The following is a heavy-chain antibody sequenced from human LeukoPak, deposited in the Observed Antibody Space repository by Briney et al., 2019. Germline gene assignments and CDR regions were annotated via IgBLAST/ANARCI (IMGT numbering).Heavy chain of an antibody. V-gene: IGHV3-11*04. D-gene: IGHD3-16*01. CDR3: AKDTWGY. Sequence: GGSLRLSCAASGFAFSDYYMNWIRQAPGKGLEWISYISGSGSTIYDADSVKGRFTISRDNAKNSLYLQMNSLRAEDTAVYYCAKDTWGYWGQGTLVTVSS. CDR1: GFAFSDYY. J-gene: IGHJ4*02. CDR2: ISGSGSTI.